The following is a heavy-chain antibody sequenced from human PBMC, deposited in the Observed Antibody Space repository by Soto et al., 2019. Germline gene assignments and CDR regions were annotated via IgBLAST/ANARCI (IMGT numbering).Heavy chain of an antibody. CDR1: GYTFTGYY. Sequence: GASVKVSCKASGYTFTGYYMHWVRQAPGQGLEWMGWINPNSGGTNYAQKFQGRVTMTRDTSISTAYMELSRLRSDDTAVYYCARGDYCSSTSCPFSNWLDPWGQGTLVTVSS. CDR3: ARGDYCSSTSCPFSNWLDP. V-gene: IGHV1-2*02. J-gene: IGHJ5*02. D-gene: IGHD2-2*01. CDR2: INPNSGGT.